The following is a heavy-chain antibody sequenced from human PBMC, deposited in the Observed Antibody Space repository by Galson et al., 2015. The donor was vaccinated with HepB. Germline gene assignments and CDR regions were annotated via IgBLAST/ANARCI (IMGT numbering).Heavy chain of an antibody. D-gene: IGHD3-22*01. V-gene: IGHV3-53*01. CDR1: GFTVSSNY. CDR2: IYSGGST. CDR3: AREGNYYDSSGYPIKGLDY. J-gene: IGHJ4*02. Sequence: RLSCAASGFTVSSNYMSWVRQAPGKGLEWVSVIYSGGSTYYADSVKGRFTISRDNSKNTLYLQMNSLRAEDTAVYYCAREGNYYDSSGYPIKGLDYWGQGTLVTVSS.